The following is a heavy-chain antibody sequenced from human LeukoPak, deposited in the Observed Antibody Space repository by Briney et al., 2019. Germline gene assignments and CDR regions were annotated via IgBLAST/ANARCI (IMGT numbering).Heavy chain of an antibody. CDR1: GGTFSSYA. Sequence: SVKVSCKASGGTFSSYAISWVRRAPGQGLEWMGGIIPIFGTANYAQKFQGRVTITADESTSTAYMELSSLRSEDTAVYYCARTGENPPAATLYGMDVWGQGTTVTVSS. J-gene: IGHJ6*02. CDR3: ARTGENPPAATLYGMDV. V-gene: IGHV1-69*01. D-gene: IGHD2-15*01. CDR2: IIPIFGTA.